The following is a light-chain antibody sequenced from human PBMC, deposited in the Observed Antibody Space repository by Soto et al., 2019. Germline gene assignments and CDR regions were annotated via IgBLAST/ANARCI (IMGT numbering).Light chain of an antibody. CDR1: SSDVGGNKY. Sequence: QSALTQPASVSGSPGQSITISCTGTSSDVGGNKYVSWYQQYPGKVPKLMIYEVNKRPSGVPDRFSGSKSGNTASLTVSGLQAEDEADYYCSSYAGSSNVFGTGTKVTVL. J-gene: IGLJ1*01. CDR2: EVN. V-gene: IGLV2-8*01. CDR3: SSYAGSSNV.